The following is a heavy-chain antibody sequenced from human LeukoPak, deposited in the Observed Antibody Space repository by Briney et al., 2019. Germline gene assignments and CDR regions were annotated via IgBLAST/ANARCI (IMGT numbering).Heavy chain of an antibody. Sequence: GGSLRLSCAASGLTFSSYGMHWVRQAPGKGLEWVAFIRYDGSNKYYADSVKGRFTISRDNSKNTLYLQMNSLRAEDTAVYYCAKGVPHMVRGVYDYWGQGTLVTVSS. V-gene: IGHV3-30*02. CDR1: GLTFSSYG. CDR2: IRYDGSNK. J-gene: IGHJ4*02. D-gene: IGHD3-10*01. CDR3: AKGVPHMVRGVYDY.